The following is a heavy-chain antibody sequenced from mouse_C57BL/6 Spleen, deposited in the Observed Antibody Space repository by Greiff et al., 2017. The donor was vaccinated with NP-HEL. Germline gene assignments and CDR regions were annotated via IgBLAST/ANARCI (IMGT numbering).Heavy chain of an antibody. Sequence: QVQLQQPGAELVKPGASVKLSCKASGYTFTSYWMQWVKQRPGQGLEWIGEIDPSDSYTNYNQKFKGKATLTVDTSSSTAYMQLSSLTSEDSAVYYCARWGGSSYDWYFDVWGTGTTVTVSS. D-gene: IGHD1-1*01. CDR1: GYTFTSYW. J-gene: IGHJ1*03. CDR3: ARWGGSSYDWYFDV. CDR2: IDPSDSYT. V-gene: IGHV1-50*01.